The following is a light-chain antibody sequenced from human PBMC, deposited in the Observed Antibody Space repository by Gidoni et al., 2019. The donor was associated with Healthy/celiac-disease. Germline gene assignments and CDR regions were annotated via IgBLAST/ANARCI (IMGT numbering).Light chain of an antibody. CDR1: TGAVTSGHY. J-gene: IGLJ2*01. V-gene: IGLV7-46*01. Sequence: QAVVTQEPSLTVSPGGTVTLPCGSSTGAVTSGHYPYWFQQTPGQAPRTLIFDTSNKHSWTPARFSGSLLGGKAALTLSGAQPEDEAEYYCLLSYSGARPYVVFGGGTKLTVL. CDR3: LLSYSGARPYVV. CDR2: DTS.